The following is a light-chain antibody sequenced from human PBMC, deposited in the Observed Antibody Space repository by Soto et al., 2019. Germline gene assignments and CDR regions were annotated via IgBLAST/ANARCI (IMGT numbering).Light chain of an antibody. V-gene: IGLV2-8*01. CDR3: SSFAGYNTGV. CDR2: EVN. Sequence: QSALTQPPSASGSPGQSVTISCTGTSSHVGGYQYISWYQQHPGKVPKLLIYEVNKRPSGVPDRFSGSRSGDTASLTVSGLQTDDEADYFCSSFAGYNTGVFGGGTKLTVL. CDR1: SSHVGGYQY. J-gene: IGLJ3*02.